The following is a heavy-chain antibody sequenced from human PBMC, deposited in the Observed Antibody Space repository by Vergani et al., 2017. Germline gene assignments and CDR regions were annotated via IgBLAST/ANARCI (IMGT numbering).Heavy chain of an antibody. CDR3: ARDQTYYYDSRLAY. CDR2: INPNRGGT. Sequence: QVQLVQAGAEVKKPGASVKVSCKASGYTFTGYYMHWVRQAPGQGLEWMGWINPNRGGTHYAQKFQGRVTMTRDTSLSTAYMELSRLRSDDTAGYYCARDQTYYYDSRLAYWGQGTLVTVSS. CDR1: GYTFTGYY. V-gene: IGHV1-2*02. D-gene: IGHD3-22*01. J-gene: IGHJ4*02.